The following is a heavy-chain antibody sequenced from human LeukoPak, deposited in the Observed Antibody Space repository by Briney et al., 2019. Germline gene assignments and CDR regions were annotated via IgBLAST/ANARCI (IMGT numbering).Heavy chain of an antibody. J-gene: IGHJ4*02. CDR2: IYYSGST. CDR1: SGSISSYY. CDR3: ARADWLLPNFDY. Sequence: SETLSLTCTVSSGSISSYYWSWIRQPPGKGLEWIGYIYYSGSTNYNPSLKSRVTISVDTSKNQFSLKLSSVTAADTAVYYCARADWLLPNFDYWGQGTLVTVSS. D-gene: IGHD3-9*01. V-gene: IGHV4-59*01.